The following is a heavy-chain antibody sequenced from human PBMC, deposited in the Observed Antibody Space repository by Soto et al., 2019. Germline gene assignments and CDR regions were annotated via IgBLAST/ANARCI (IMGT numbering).Heavy chain of an antibody. D-gene: IGHD4-17*01. Sequence: PGGSLRLSCAASGFTFSGSAMHWVRQASGKGLEWVGRIRSKANSYATAYAASVKGRFTISRDDSKNTAYLQMNSLKTEDTAVYYCTSLTVKYYYYYYMDVWGKGTTVTVSS. V-gene: IGHV3-73*01. CDR1: GFTFSGSA. CDR3: TSLTVKYYYYYYMDV. J-gene: IGHJ6*03. CDR2: IRSKANSYAT.